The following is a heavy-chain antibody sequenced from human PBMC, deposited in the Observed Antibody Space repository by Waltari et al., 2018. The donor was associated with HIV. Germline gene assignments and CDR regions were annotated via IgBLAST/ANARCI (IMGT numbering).Heavy chain of an antibody. D-gene: IGHD4-17*01. CDR1: GGSISSYY. CDR2: IYYSGTT. J-gene: IGHJ4*02. Sequence: QVQLQESGPGLVKPSETLSLTCNVSGGSISSYYWSWIRQPPGKGLEWIGYIYYSGTTNYKPSLKSLVTISLDTANTQVSLKLSSGTAADTAVYYCARRKGYGDYGGGFYFDYWGQGTLVTVSS. CDR3: ARRKGYGDYGGGFYFDY. V-gene: IGHV4-59*01.